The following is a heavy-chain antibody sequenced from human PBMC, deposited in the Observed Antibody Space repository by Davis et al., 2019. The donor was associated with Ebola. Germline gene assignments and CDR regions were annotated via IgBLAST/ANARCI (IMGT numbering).Heavy chain of an antibody. J-gene: IGHJ4*02. CDR1: GYTFTSYY. V-gene: IGHV1-18*04. D-gene: IGHD7-27*01. CDR2: ISAYNGNT. Sequence: ASVKVSCKASGYTFTSYYMHWVRQAPGQGLEWMGWISAYNGNTNYAQKLQGRVTMTTDTSTSTAYMELRSLRSDDTAVYYCARSTNWGLVDYWGQGTLVTVSS. CDR3: ARSTNWGLVDY.